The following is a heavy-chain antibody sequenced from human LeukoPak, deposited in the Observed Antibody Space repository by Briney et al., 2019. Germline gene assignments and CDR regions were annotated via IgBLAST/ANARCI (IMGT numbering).Heavy chain of an antibody. CDR1: GGSISSSNW. V-gene: IGHV3-73*01. D-gene: IGHD1-26*01. CDR3: TRWAVGATDFFDY. Sequence: ETLSLTCAVSGGSISSSNWWSWVRQASGKGLEWVGRIRSKANSYATEYAASVKGRFIISRDDSKNTAFLQMNSLKTEDTAVYYCTRWAVGATDFFDYWGQGTLVTVSS. CDR2: IRSKANSYAT. J-gene: IGHJ4*02.